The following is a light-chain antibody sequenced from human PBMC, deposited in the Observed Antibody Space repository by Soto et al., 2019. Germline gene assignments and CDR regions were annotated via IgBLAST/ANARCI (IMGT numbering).Light chain of an antibody. J-gene: IGLJ2*01. CDR2: EVT. CDR3: SSYTSTFSVV. CDR1: NSDVVNYNY. V-gene: IGLV2-14*01. Sequence: QSVLTQPASVSGSPGQSITISCTGTNSDVVNYNYVSWYQQHPGKVPKLMISEVTKRPSGVSNRFSGSKSGNTASLTISGLQPEDEADYYCSSYTSTFSVVFGGGTKLTVL.